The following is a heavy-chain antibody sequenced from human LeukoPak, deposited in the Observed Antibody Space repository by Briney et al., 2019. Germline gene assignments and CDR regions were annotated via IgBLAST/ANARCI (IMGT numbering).Heavy chain of an antibody. CDR3: ARAGATDYGERWFDP. D-gene: IGHD4-17*01. Sequence: SETLSLTCAVYGVSFSGYYWSWIRQPPGKGLEWIGEINHSGSTNYNPSLKSRVTISVDKSKNQFSLKLSSVTAADTAVYYCARAGATDYGERWFDPWGQGTLVTVSP. V-gene: IGHV4-34*01. CDR1: GVSFSGYY. CDR2: INHSGST. J-gene: IGHJ5*02.